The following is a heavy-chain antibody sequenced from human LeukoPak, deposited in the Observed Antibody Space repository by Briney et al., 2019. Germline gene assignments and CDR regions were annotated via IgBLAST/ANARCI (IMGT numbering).Heavy chain of an antibody. CDR3: ARQVGYSSWYQYIWFDP. J-gene: IGHJ5*02. Sequence: SETLSLTCTVSGGSISSYYWSWIRQPPGKGLEWIGYIYYSGSTNYNPSLKSRVTISVDTSKNQFSLKLSSVTAADTAVYYCARQVGYSSWYQYIWFDPWGQGTLVTVSS. CDR2: IYYSGST. CDR1: GGSISSYY. D-gene: IGHD6-13*01. V-gene: IGHV4-59*12.